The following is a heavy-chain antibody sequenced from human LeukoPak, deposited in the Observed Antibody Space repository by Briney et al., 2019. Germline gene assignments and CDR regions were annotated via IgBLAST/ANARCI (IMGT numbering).Heavy chain of an antibody. V-gene: IGHV5-51*01. CDR2: IYPGDSGT. D-gene: IGHD4-23*01. CDR3: ARCELTPKRFFDF. Sequence: GESLKISCQASGYTFTNYWIGWVRQMPGKGLEWMGIIYPGDSGTKYSPSFQGQVTMSADRSIRTAYLQWSSLKASDTAMYYCARCELTPKRFFDFWGQGTLVTVSS. J-gene: IGHJ4*02. CDR1: GYTFTNYW.